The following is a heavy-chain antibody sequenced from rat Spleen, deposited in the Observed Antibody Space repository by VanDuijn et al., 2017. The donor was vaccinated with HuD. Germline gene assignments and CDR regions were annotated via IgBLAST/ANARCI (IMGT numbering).Heavy chain of an antibody. CDR2: IIYDGSTT. CDR3: ARHWGY. Sequence: EVQLVKSGGGLVQPGRSLKLSCVASGFTFSNYNMAWVRQAPKQGLEWVATIIYDGSTTYYRDSVKGRFTVSRDNAKRTLFLQMDSLRSDDTATYFCARHWGYWGQGVMVTVSS. J-gene: IGHJ2*01. V-gene: IGHV5S10*01. CDR1: GFTFSNYN. D-gene: IGHD4-6*01.